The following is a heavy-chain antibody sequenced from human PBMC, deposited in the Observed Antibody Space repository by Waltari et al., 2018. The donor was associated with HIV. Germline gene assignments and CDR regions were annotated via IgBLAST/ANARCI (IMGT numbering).Heavy chain of an antibody. D-gene: IGHD3-3*01. J-gene: IGHJ4*02. Sequence: QVQLQQSGPGLVKPSQTLSLTCAISGDSVSSNSVAWNWLRQSPSRGLEWLGRTYYRSKWYNDYAVSVTSRITINPDTSKNQFSLQLNSVTPEDTAVYYCAREDSSIGFGSGYIFDYWGQGTLVTVSS. CDR3: AREDSSIGFGSGYIFDY. V-gene: IGHV6-1*01. CDR1: GDSVSSNSVA. CDR2: TYYRSKWYN.